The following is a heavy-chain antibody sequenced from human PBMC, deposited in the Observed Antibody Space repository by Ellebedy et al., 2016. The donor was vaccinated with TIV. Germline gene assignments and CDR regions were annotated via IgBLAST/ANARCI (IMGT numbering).Heavy chain of an antibody. J-gene: IGHJ4*02. CDR1: GFIFSDAW. V-gene: IGHV3-11*04. CDR2: ISPTGHTI. Sequence: GESLKISCAASGFIFSDAWMTWVRQAPGKGLEWVSFISPTGHTIYYADSVKGRFTISRDYAKNSLYLQMNSLRAEDTAVYYCLRGRDYWGQGTLVTVSS. CDR3: LRGRDY.